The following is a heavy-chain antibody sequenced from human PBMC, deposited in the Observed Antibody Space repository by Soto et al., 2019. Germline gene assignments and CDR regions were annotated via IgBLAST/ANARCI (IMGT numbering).Heavy chain of an antibody. CDR2: IYYSGST. J-gene: IGHJ6*02. CDR3: AGGRGDYYYAMDV. CDR1: GGSISSSSYY. Sequence: QLQLQESGPGLVKPSETLSLTCTVSGGSISSSSYYWGWIRQPPGKGLEWIGRIYYSGSTYYNPSLKSRVTRSVDTSKNQFSLKLSSVTAADTAVYSCAGGRGDYYYAMDVWGQGTTVTVSS. D-gene: IGHD3-10*01. V-gene: IGHV4-39*01.